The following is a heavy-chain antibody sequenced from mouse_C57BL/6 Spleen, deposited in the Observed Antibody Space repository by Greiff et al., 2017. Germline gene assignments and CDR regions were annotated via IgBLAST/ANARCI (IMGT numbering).Heavy chain of an antibody. CDR1: GFTFSSYA. D-gene: IGHD1-1*01. V-gene: IGHV5-4*01. J-gene: IGHJ1*03. CDR2: ISDGGSYT. Sequence: EVQLMESGGGLVKPGGSLKLSCAASGFTFSSYAMSWVRQTPEKRLEWVATISDGGSYTYYPDNVKGRFTISRDNAKNNLYLQMSHLKSEDTAMYYCARVGYYGSYWYFDVWGTGTTVTVSS. CDR3: ARVGYYGSYWYFDV.